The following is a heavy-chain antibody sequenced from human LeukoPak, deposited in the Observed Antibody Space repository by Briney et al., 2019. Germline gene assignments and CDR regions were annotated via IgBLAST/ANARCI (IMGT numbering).Heavy chain of an antibody. CDR1: GFTFSSYC. J-gene: IGHJ4*02. D-gene: IGHD3-22*01. V-gene: IGHV3-30*02. CDR2: IQYDGSKK. CDR3: AKDRVEYYYDSNGYKGFDY. Sequence: GGSLRLSCAASGFTFSSYCMHWVRQAPGKGLEWVAFIQYDGSKKYYADSVKCRFTISRDNSKNNLYMQMNRLRTEDKAVYYCAKDRVEYYYDSNGYKGFDYWGQGTLVTVSS.